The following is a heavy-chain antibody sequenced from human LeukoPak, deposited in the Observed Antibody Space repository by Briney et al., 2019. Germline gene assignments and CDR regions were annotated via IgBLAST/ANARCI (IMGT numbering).Heavy chain of an antibody. CDR3: ARERTYYDILTGYYRGYYYGMDV. Sequence: SETLSLTCTVSGGSVSSYYWSWIRQPAGKGLEWIGRIYTSGSTNYNPSLKSRVTMSVDTSKNQFSLKLSSVTAADTAVYYCARERTYYDILTGYYRGYYYGMDVWGQGTTVTVSS. CDR1: GGSVSSYY. J-gene: IGHJ6*02. D-gene: IGHD3-9*01. V-gene: IGHV4-4*07. CDR2: IYTSGST.